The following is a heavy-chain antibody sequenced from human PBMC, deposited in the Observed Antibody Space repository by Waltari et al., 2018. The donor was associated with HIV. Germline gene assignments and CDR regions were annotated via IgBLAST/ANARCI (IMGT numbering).Heavy chain of an antibody. V-gene: IGHV3-21*01. CDR3: ARDERRCNSGDCYPSDY. CDR2: ISRTSSYI. D-gene: IGHD2-21*02. J-gene: IGHJ4*02. CDR1: GFTFSGYA. Sequence: EVHLVESGGGLVKPGESLRLSCAASGFTFSGYAMKWVRQAPGKGLGCVSAISRTSSYIYYADSVKGRFTISRDNAKNSVYLQMNSLRVEDTAVYYCARDERRCNSGDCYPSDYWGQGTLVTVSS.